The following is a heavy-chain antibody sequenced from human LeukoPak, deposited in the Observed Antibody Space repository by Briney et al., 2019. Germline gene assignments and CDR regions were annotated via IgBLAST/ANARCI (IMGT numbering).Heavy chain of an antibody. D-gene: IGHD2-2*03. CDR2: INSDGSST. Sequence: GRSLRLSSAASGFTFSSYWMHWVRQAPGKGLVWVSRINSDGSSTSYADSVKGRFTISRDNAKNTLYLQMSSLRAEDTAVYYCAKVPSGYCSSTSCYFDYWGQGTLVTVSS. CDR3: AKVPSGYCSSTSCYFDY. V-gene: IGHV3-74*01. J-gene: IGHJ4*02. CDR1: GFTFSSYW.